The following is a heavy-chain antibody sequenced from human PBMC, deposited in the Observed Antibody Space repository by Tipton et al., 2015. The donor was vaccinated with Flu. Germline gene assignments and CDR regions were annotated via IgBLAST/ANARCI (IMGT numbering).Heavy chain of an antibody. V-gene: IGHV3-7*01. D-gene: IGHD5-18*01. Sequence: SLRLSCAASGFTFSTYWMSWVRQAPGKGLEWVAHIKEDGSQKYYVDSVKGRFTISRDNAKDSLYLQMSSLRAEDTAVYYCARKGLPDCWGQGTLVTVSS. CDR3: ARKGLPDC. J-gene: IGHJ4*02. CDR1: GFTFSTYW. CDR2: IKEDGSQK.